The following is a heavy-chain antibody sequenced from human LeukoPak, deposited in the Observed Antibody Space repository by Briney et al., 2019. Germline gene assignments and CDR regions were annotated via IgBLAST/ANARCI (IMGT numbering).Heavy chain of an antibody. J-gene: IGHJ4*02. CDR2: INPSGGST. CDR3: ARDPYGETGRGSEWDY. CDR1: GYTFTSYY. V-gene: IGHV1-46*01. Sequence: ASVKVSCKASGYTFTSYYMHWVRQAPGQGLEWMGIINPSGGSTSYAQKFQGRVTMTRDTSTSTVYMELSSLRSEDTAVYYCARDPYGETGRGSEWDYWGQGTLVTVSS. D-gene: IGHD4-17*01.